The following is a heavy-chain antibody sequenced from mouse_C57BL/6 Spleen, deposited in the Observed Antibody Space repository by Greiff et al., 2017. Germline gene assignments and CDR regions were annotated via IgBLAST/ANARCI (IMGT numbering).Heavy chain of an antibody. J-gene: IGHJ1*03. Sequence: VKVVESGPELVKPGASVKISCKASGYAFSSSWMNWVKQRPGKGLEWIGRIYPGDGDTNYNGKFKGKATLTADKSSSTAYMHLSSLTSEDSAVYFCAVSSYYNPYFDVWGTGTTVTVSS. CDR2: IYPGDGDT. D-gene: IGHD2-12*01. CDR1: GYAFSSSW. CDR3: AVSSYYNPYFDV. V-gene: IGHV1-82*01.